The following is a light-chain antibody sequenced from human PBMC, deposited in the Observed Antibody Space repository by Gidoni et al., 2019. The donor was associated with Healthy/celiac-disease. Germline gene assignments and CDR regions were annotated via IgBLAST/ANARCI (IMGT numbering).Light chain of an antibody. V-gene: IGLV1-40*01. CDR2: GNS. Sequence: QSVLTQPPAGSGAPGQRVTISCTGSSSNIGAGYDVHWYQQLPGTAPKLLIYGNSNRPSAVPDRFSGSTSGTSASLAITGLQAEDEADYYCQSYDSSLSGSKVFGGGTKLTVL. CDR3: QSYDSSLSGSKV. CDR1: SSNIGAGYD. J-gene: IGLJ3*02.